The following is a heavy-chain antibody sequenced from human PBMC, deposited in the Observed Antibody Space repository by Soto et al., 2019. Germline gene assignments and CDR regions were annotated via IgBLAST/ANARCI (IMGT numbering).Heavy chain of an antibody. D-gene: IGHD3-10*01. CDR1: GFTFGSYW. CDR2: INGDGSRI. J-gene: IGHJ4*02. Sequence: EVQLVESGGGSVQTGGSLKISCAASGFTFGSYWMDWVRQAPGKGLVWVSRINGDGSRITYADSVKGRFTISRDNAQKTLYLKMNSLRAADSAVYYCSRETLWFGESPRSGGQGTLVTVSS. CDR3: SRETLWFGESPRS. V-gene: IGHV3-74*01.